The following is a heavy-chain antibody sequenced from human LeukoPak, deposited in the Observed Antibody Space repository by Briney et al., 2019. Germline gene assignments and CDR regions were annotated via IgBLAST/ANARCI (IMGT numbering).Heavy chain of an antibody. CDR2: IWFDGSYK. CDR3: AKALYPISGFSSSFDS. CDR1: GFTFSSYG. J-gene: IGHJ4*02. Sequence: GGSLRLSCAASGFTFSSYGMHWVRQAPGKGLEWVAVIWFDGSYKYYADSVKGRFTISRDKSKNTLYLQMNSLRAEDTAVYYCAKALYPISGFSSSFDSWGQGTLVTVSS. V-gene: IGHV3-33*03. D-gene: IGHD3-22*01.